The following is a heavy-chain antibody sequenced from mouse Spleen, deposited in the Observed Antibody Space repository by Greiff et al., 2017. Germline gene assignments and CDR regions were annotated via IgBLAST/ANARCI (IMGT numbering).Heavy chain of an antibody. D-gene: IGHD2-1*01. CDR1: GFNIKDTY. V-gene: IGHV14-3*02. CDR3: APYGNYDWFAY. CDR2: IDPANGNT. Sequence: EVMLVESGAELVKPGASVKLSCTASGFNIKDTYMHWVKQRPEQGLEWIGRIDPANGNTKYDPKFQGKATITADTSSNTAYLQLSSLTSEDTAVYYCAPYGNYDWFAYWGQGTLVTVSA. J-gene: IGHJ3*01.